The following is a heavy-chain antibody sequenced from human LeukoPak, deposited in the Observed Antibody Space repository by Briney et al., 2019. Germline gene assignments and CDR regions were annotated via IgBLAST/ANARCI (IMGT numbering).Heavy chain of an antibody. CDR3: ASSRYDSSGYYGIIAY. J-gene: IGHJ4*02. CDR2: ITSSGIYI. V-gene: IGHV3-21*01. Sequence: PGGSLRLSCAASGFTVTSKYMSWVRQAPGKGLEWVSSITSSGIYIYYADSVKGRFTISRDNAKNSLYLQMNSLRAEDTAVYYCASSRYDSSGYYGIIAYWGQGTLVTVSS. CDR1: GFTVTSKY. D-gene: IGHD3-22*01.